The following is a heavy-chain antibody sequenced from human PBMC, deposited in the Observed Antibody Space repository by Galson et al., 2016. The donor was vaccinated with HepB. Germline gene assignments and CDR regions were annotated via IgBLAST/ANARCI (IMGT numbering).Heavy chain of an antibody. J-gene: IGHJ5*01. D-gene: IGHD2-15*01. CDR2: IWNDGRTT. CDR1: GLSFSVRG. Sequence: SLRLSCATSGLSFSVRGMHWVRQAPGKGLEWVAVIWNDGRTTYYGDSVKGRFIISRDDSRETLYLQMNSLRVDDTAIYYCATDGPPTVVVGAALDSWGQGTLVTASP. CDR3: ATDGPPTVVVGAALDS. V-gene: IGHV3-33*01.